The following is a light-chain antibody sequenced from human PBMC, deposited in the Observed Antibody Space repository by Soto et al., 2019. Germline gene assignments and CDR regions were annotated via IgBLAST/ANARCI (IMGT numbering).Light chain of an antibody. CDR2: KAS. V-gene: IGKV1-5*03. CDR1: QSVSNW. J-gene: IGKJ2*02. Sequence: DIQMTQSPSTLSAFVGDRVTITCRAIQSVSNWLAWYQQKPGKAPRLLISKASTLESGVPSRFSGSGSGTEFTLSISSLQPEDFATYYCQQYRSASTFGQGTKLEIK. CDR3: QQYRSAST.